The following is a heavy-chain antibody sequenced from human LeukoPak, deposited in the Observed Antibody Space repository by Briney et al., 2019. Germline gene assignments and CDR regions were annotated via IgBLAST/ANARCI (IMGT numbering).Heavy chain of an antibody. CDR3: ARVGQVRRDYGDKSRGAFDI. CDR2: IYYSGST. D-gene: IGHD4-17*01. J-gene: IGHJ3*02. V-gene: IGHV4-31*03. Sequence: SQTLSLTCTVSGGSISSGGYYWSWIRQHPGKGLEWIGYIYYSGSTYYNPSLKSRVTISVDTSKNQFSLKLSSVTAADTAVYYCARVGQVRRDYGDKSRGAFDIWGQGTMVTVSS. CDR1: GGSISSGGYY.